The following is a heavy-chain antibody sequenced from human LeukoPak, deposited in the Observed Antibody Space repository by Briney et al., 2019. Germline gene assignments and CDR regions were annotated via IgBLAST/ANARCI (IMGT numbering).Heavy chain of an antibody. J-gene: IGHJ4*02. CDR2: INPNSGGT. V-gene: IGHV1-2*02. CDR1: GYTFTGYY. Sequence: GASVKVSCKASGYTFTGYYMHWVRQAPGQGLEWMGWINPNSGGTNYAQKFQGRVTMTRDSSISTAYMELSRLRSDDTAVYYCASGLYDILTGYYISPFDYWGQGTLVTVSS. D-gene: IGHD3-9*01. CDR3: ASGLYDILTGYYISPFDY.